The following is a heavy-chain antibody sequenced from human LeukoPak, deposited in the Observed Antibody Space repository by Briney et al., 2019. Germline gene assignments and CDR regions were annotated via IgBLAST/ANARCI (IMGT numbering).Heavy chain of an antibody. CDR1: GYTFTNYA. CDR3: ARDQVCNDGVWLPCYFYMDV. V-gene: IGHV1-18*01. Sequence: ASVKVSCKASGYTFTNYAISWVRQPPGQGLEWVGWISTYNGDTNYAQKLQGRLTMTTDTSTNTAYMELRSLRSDDTAVYYCARDQVCNDGVWLPCYFYMDVWGKGTAVTVSS. D-gene: IGHD2-8*01. CDR2: ISTYNGDT. J-gene: IGHJ6*03.